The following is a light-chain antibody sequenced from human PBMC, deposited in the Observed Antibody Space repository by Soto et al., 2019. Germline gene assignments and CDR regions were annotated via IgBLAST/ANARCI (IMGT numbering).Light chain of an antibody. Sequence: EIVMTQSPATLSVSPGERATVSCRASQSVSSNLAWYQQKPGQAPRLLIYGASTRATGIPARFSGSGSGTEFTLTISSLEPEDFAVYYCQQRSNWPSWTFGQGTKVDIK. J-gene: IGKJ1*01. CDR3: QQRSNWPSWT. CDR2: GAS. CDR1: QSVSSN. V-gene: IGKV3-15*01.